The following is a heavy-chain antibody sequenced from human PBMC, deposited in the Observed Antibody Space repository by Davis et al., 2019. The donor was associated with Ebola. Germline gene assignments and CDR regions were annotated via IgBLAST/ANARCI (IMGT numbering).Heavy chain of an antibody. CDR1: GFTFSDYY. V-gene: IGHV3-11*04. J-gene: IGHJ4*02. CDR2: ISGSGGTI. D-gene: IGHD1-1*01. Sequence: GESLKISCAASGFTFSDYYMSWIRQAPGKGPEWVSSISGSGGTIYYADSVKGRFTISRDNPKNSLYLQMSSLRGDDTAVYYCTREPTGVDYWGQGTLVTVSS. CDR3: TREPTGVDY.